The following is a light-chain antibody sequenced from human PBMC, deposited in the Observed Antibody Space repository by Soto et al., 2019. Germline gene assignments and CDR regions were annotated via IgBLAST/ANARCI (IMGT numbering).Light chain of an antibody. CDR1: SSDVGGYNF. V-gene: IGLV2-14*01. CDR2: EVS. J-gene: IGLJ2*01. CDR3: SSYLSTGAVG. Sequence: QSVLTQPASVSGSPGQSITVSCTGTSSDVGGYNFVSWYQQHPGKAPKLLIYEVSNRPSGVSNRFSGSKSGNKASLAISGLQAEDEADYYCSSYLSTGAVGFGGGTKLTVL.